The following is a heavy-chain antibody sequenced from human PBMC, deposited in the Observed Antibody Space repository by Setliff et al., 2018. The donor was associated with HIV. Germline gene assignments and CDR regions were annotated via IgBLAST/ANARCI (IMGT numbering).Heavy chain of an antibody. Sequence: ASVKVSCKASGYSFSDYYIHWVRQAPGLGLEWMGWIDPKSGDAACPQKFQAWVTLTRDTSIRTAYMQLSRLRPDDTAVYYCARDRGVPAAHYYYYYYMDVWGKGTTVTVSS. D-gene: IGHD2-2*01. CDR1: GYSFSDYY. CDR3: ARDRGVPAAHYYYYYYMDV. CDR2: IDPKSGDA. V-gene: IGHV1-2*04. J-gene: IGHJ6*03.